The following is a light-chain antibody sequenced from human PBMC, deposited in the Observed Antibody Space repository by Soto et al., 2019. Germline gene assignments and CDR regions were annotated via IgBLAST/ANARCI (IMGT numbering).Light chain of an antibody. CDR1: SSDVGSYNF. V-gene: IGLV2-23*02. CDR3: CSYAGSTTVV. J-gene: IGLJ2*01. Sequence: QSVLTQPASVSGSPGQSITISCTGTSSDVGSYNFVSWYQQHPGKAPKLMIYDVSKRPSGVSNRFSGSKSGNTASLTISGLQAEDEAGYYCCSYAGSTTVVFGGGTKLTVL. CDR2: DVS.